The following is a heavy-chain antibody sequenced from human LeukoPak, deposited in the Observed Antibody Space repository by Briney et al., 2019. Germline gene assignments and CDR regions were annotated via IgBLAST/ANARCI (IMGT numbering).Heavy chain of an antibody. V-gene: IGHV4-4*02. CDR3: ARTWATDIVATWIPDAFDI. J-gene: IGHJ3*02. Sequence: PSGTLSPTCTVSGGSISNINWWSWVRQPPGKGLAWIGEISHSGSTNYNPSLKSRLTISVDKSKNEFSLKLSSVTAADTAVYYCARTWATDIVATWIPDAFDIWGQGTMVTVSS. CDR1: GGSISNINW. CDR2: ISHSGST. D-gene: IGHD5-12*01.